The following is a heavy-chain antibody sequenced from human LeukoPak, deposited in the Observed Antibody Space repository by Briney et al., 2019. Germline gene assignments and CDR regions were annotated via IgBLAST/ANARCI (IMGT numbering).Heavy chain of an antibody. D-gene: IGHD1-26*01. CDR2: ISGSGGST. CDR3: AKVEWELLLSLYFQH. V-gene: IGHV3-23*01. Sequence: GESLRLSCAASGFTFSSYAMSWVRQAPGKGLEWVSAISGSGGSTYYADSVKGRFTISRDNSKNTLYLQMNSLRAEDTAVYYCAKVEWELLLSLYFQHWGQGTLVTVSS. CDR1: GFTFSSYA. J-gene: IGHJ1*01.